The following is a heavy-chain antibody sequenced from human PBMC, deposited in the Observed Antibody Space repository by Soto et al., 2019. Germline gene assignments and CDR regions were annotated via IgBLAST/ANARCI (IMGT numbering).Heavy chain of an antibody. CDR3: ARGGQDFWSDAFDF. D-gene: IGHD3-3*01. CDR1: GGSISNYF. Sequence: PSETLSLTCTVSGGSISNYFCNWIRQPAGKGLEWIGRIDNSGSTNYNPSLKSRITMSADTSRNQFSLKLNSVTAADTAVYYCARGGQDFWSDAFDFWGQGTLVTVSS. V-gene: IGHV4-4*07. CDR2: IDNSGST. J-gene: IGHJ4*02.